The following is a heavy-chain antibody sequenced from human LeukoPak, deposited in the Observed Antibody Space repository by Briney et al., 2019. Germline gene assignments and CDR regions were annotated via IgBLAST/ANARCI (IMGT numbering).Heavy chain of an antibody. CDR2: GSESGGT. CDR3: AKNGQSGFSFDP. V-gene: IGHV4-34*01. CDR1: GGSLNGHY. Sequence: PSETQSLTCAVYGGSLNGHYWSWIRQPPGKGLEWIGEGSESGGTKFNPSLKSRVTISADTSKNQFSLKLNSVTAADTAVYYCAKNGQSGFSFDPWGQGTLVTVSS. J-gene: IGHJ5*02. D-gene: IGHD3-3*01.